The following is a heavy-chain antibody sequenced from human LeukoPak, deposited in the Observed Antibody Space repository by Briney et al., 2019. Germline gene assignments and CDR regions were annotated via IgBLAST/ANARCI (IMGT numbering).Heavy chain of an antibody. CDR1: GFTFSSYW. V-gene: IGHV3-74*01. D-gene: IGHD2-2*02. J-gene: IGHJ4*02. CDR3: ARGDIVVVPAAIVDY. Sequence: GGSLRLSCAASGFTFSSYWMHWARQAPGKGLVWVSRINRDGSSTSYADSVKGRFTISRDNAKNTLYLQMNSLRAEDTAVYYCARGDIVVVPAAIVDYWGQGTLVTVSS. CDR2: INRDGSST.